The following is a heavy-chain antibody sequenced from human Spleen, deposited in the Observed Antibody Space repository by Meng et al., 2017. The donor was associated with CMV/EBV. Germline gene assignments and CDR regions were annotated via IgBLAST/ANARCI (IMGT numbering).Heavy chain of an antibody. CDR2: ISYDGSNK. Sequence: TSGFTFNSYAMHWVRQAPGKGLEWVAVISYDGSNKYYADSVKGRFTISRDNSKNTLYLQMNSLRAEDTAVYFCAKDRENQPLVGFDYWGQGTLVTVSS. V-gene: IGHV3-30-3*01. CDR1: GFTFNSYA. CDR3: AKDRENQPLVGFDY. J-gene: IGHJ4*02. D-gene: IGHD1-14*01.